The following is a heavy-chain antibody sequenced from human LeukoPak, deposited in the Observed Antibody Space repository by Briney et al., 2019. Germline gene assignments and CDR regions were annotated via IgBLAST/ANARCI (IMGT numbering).Heavy chain of an antibody. CDR2: INPNSGGT. V-gene: IGHV1-2*02. CDR1: GYTFTGYY. Sequence: ASVKLSCKASGYTFTGYYMHWGRQAPGQGLGWRGWINPNSGGTNYAQKFQGRVTMTRDTSISTAYMELSRLRSDDTAVYYCARGARRYYYDSSDFDYWGQGTLVTVSS. CDR3: ARGARRYYYDSSDFDY. J-gene: IGHJ4*02. D-gene: IGHD3-22*01.